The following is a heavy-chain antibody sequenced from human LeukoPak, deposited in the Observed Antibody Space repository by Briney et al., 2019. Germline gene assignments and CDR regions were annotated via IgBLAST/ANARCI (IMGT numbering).Heavy chain of an antibody. CDR1: GFTFDDYA. CDR3: AKDWLGELYYFDY. D-gene: IGHD3-10*01. CDR2: ISWNSGSI. J-gene: IGHJ4*02. V-gene: IGHV3-9*01. Sequence: GGSLRLSCAASGFTFDDYAMHWVRQSPGKGLEWFSGISWNSGSIVYADSVKGRFTISRDNAKNSLYLQMNSLRAEDTALYYCAKDWLGELYYFDYWGQGTLVTVSS.